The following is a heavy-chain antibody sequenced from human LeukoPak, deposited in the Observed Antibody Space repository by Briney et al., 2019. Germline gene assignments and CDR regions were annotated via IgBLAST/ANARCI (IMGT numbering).Heavy chain of an antibody. J-gene: IGHJ4*02. D-gene: IGHD6-19*01. CDR3: AGRIALTGTLEF. CDR1: GFTFTSSA. Sequence: GGSLRLSCAASGFTFTSSALSWVRQAPGKGLEWVSGIDSVGNTFYTDSAKGRFTISRDNSKNTLYLQMIRLRAEDSAIYYCAGRIALTGTLEFWGQGTLVTVSS. V-gene: IGHV3-23*01. CDR2: IDSVGNT.